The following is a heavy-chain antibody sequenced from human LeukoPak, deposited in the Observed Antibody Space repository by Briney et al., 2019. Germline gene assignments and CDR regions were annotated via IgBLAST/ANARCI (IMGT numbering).Heavy chain of an antibody. CDR1: GGTFSSYA. CDR2: IIPIFGTA. D-gene: IGHD1-26*01. J-gene: IGHJ6*02. Sequence: SVKVSCKASGGTFSSYAISWVRQAPGQGLEWMGGIIPIFGTANYAQKFQGRVTITADESTSTAYMELSSLRSEDTAVYYCSRPLVDRYSGSIDGDYYYGMDVWGQGTTVTVSS. V-gene: IGHV1-69*13. CDR3: SRPLVDRYSGSIDGDYYYGMDV.